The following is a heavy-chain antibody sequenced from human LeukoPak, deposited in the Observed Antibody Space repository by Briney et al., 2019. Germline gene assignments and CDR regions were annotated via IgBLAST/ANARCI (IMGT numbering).Heavy chain of an antibody. CDR1: GYSFTSYW. J-gene: IGHJ6*02. CDR3: ARQETGSWYYYYGMDV. D-gene: IGHD3-10*01. CDR2: IYPGDSDT. V-gene: IGHV5-51*01. Sequence: GESLQISCQGSGYSFTSYWIGWVRQMPGKGLEWMGIIYPGDSDTRYSPSFQGQVTISADKSISTAYLQWSSLKASDTAMYYCARQETGSWYYYYGMDVWGQGTTVTVSS.